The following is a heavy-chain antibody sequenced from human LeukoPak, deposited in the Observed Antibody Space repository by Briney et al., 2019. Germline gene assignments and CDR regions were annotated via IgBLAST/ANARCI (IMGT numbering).Heavy chain of an antibody. CDR2: ISGNSANI. D-gene: IGHD2/OR15-2a*01. CDR1: GFTSSSYN. J-gene: IGHJ5*02. CDR3: VRIPNSANFPNWFDP. Sequence: GGSLRLSCAASGFTSSSYNMNWVRQAPQKGLEWISSISGNSANIFYADSVKGRFTISRDNAKNSLYLQMNSVRDDDTAVYYCVRIPNSANFPNWFDPWGQGTLVTVSS. V-gene: IGHV3-21*01.